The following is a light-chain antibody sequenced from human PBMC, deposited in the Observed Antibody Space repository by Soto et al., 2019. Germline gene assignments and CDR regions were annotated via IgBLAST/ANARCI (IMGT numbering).Light chain of an antibody. J-gene: IGKJ4*01. CDR1: QSISSSF. CDR2: GAS. V-gene: IGKV3-20*01. CDR3: QQYGSSPLT. Sequence: EILLTQSPGILALAPGERSSLCCGASQSISSSFLAWYQQKPGQAPRLLIYGASSRATGIPDRFSGTGSETDFTLTISRLEPEDFAVYYCQQYGSSPLTFGGGTKVDIK.